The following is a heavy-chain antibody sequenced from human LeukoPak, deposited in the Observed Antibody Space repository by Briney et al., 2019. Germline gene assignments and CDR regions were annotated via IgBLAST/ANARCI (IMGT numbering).Heavy chain of an antibody. CDR1: GFTFGDYA. V-gene: IGHV3-49*03. CDR2: IRSKAYGGTT. Sequence: GGSLRLSCTASGFTFGDYAMSWFRQAPGKGLEWVGFIRSKAYGGTTEYAASVKGRFTISRDDSKSIAYLQMNSLKTEDTAVYYCTRPYYCGNLNWFDPWGQGTLVTVSS. CDR3: TRPYYCGNLNWFDP. D-gene: IGHD3-10*01. J-gene: IGHJ5*02.